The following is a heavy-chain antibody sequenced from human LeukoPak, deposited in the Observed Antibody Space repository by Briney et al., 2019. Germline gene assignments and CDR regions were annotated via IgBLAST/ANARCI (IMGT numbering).Heavy chain of an antibody. CDR2: LHHSGST. D-gene: IGHD2-2*01. CDR3: ARHTTDEDIVVVPAATPPNNWFDP. V-gene: IGHV4-38-2*02. CDR1: GYSISSGFY. J-gene: IGHJ5*02. Sequence: SETLSLTCSVSGYSISSGFYWDWIRPPPGKGLEWIGSLHHSGSTPYNPSLKSRVTISVDTSKNQFSLKLSSVTAADTAVYYCARHTTDEDIVVVPAATPPNNWFDPWGQGTLVTVSS.